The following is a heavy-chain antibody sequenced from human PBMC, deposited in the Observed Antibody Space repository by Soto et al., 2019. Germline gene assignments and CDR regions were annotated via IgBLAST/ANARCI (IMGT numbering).Heavy chain of an antibody. D-gene: IGHD3-10*01. J-gene: IGHJ4*03. V-gene: IGHV1-46*03. CDR1: GYTFTNYY. CDR2: INPTGGRA. CDR3: SRLTTMVREINDDPFDF. Sequence: PSVKVSCKASGYTFTNYYIHWVRQAPGQGLEWMGVINPTGGRASYAPKFQGRVTLTRDTSTSTAYMELSSLRSDDTAVYFCSRLTTMVREINDDPFDFWGQGTLVTVSS.